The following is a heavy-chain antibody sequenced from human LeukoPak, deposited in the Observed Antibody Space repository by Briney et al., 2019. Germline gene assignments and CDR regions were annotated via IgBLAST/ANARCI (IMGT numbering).Heavy chain of an antibody. CDR3: ARGTVAVPAAARDNWFDP. CDR1: GGSFSGYY. CDR2: INHSGST. Sequence: SETLSLTCAVYGGSFSGYYWSWIRQPPGKGLEWIGEINHSGSTNYNPSLKSRVTISVDTSKNQFSLKLSSVTAADTAVYYCARGTVAVPAAARDNWFDPWGQGTLVTVSS. J-gene: IGHJ5*02. D-gene: IGHD2-2*01. V-gene: IGHV4-34*01.